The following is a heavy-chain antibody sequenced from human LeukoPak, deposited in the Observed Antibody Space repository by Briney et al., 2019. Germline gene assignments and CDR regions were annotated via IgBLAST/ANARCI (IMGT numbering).Heavy chain of an antibody. CDR2: ISGSGGST. J-gene: IGHJ3*02. V-gene: IGHV3-23*01. CDR1: GFTFSHYS. Sequence: GGSLRLSCAASGFTFSHYSMNWVRQAPGKGLEWVSAISGSGGSTYYADSVKGRFTISRDNSKSTLYLQMNSLRAEDTAVYYCAKTGTWGVFNSAFDIWGQGTMVTVSS. CDR3: AKTGTWGVFNSAFDI. D-gene: IGHD3-10*01.